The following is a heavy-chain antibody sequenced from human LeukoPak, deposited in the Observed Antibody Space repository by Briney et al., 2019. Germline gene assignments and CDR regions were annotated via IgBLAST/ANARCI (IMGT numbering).Heavy chain of an antibody. D-gene: IGHD6-13*01. CDR3: TRDIGSFRQDV. J-gene: IGHJ6*04. CDR2: IYYSGST. CDR1: GGSISSSSYY. V-gene: IGHV4-39*07. Sequence: SETLSLTCTVSGGSISSSSYYWGWIRQPPGKGLEWIGSIYYSGSTYYNPSLNSRVTISRDTSKNQFSLKVNSVTAADTAVYYCTRDIGSFRQDVWGKGTTVTVSS.